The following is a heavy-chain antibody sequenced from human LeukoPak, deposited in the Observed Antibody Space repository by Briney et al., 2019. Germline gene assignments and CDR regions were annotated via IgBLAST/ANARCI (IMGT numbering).Heavy chain of an antibody. Sequence: GGSLGLSCAASGFTFSNAWMSWDRQAPGKGLEWVGRIKSKSDGGTIDYAAPVKGRFTISRDDSRNRLYLQMNSLKTEDTAVYFCTTVFFLTKGDFDQLFGPWGQGTLVTVSS. D-gene: IGHD3-9*01. V-gene: IGHV3-15*01. CDR1: GFTFSNAW. CDR3: TTVFFLTKGDFDQLFGP. CDR2: IKSKSDGGTI. J-gene: IGHJ5*02.